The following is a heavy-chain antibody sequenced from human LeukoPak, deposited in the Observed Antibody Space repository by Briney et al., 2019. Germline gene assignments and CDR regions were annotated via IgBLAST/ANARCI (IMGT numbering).Heavy chain of an antibody. D-gene: IGHD3-22*01. Sequence: GGSLRLSCAVSGFGVSSNHVAWVRQAPGKGLEWVSVRQPGNVSYYADSVKGRFTTSADSSKNSLYLQMSNLRSEDTALYYCARERDYDTYFDYWGQGTLVTVSS. CDR3: ARERDYDTYFDY. CDR1: GFGVSSNH. V-gene: IGHV3-53*01. CDR2: RQPGNVS. J-gene: IGHJ4*02.